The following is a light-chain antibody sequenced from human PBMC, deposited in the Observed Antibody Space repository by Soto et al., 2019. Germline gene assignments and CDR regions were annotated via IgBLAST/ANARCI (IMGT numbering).Light chain of an antibody. Sequence: EVVMTQSPATLSVSPGERATLSCRASQSVSSTLAWYQQKPGQAPRLLISGASTRATGVPANFSGSGSGTEFTLSISSLQSEDFAVYYCQQYNNWPPTFGLGTKVEIK. J-gene: IGKJ1*01. CDR3: QQYNNWPPT. V-gene: IGKV3-15*01. CDR1: QSVSST. CDR2: GAS.